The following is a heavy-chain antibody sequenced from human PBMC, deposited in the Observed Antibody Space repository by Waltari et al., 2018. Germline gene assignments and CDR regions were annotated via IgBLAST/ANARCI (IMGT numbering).Heavy chain of an antibody. D-gene: IGHD4-17*01. Sequence: QVQLVESGGGVVQPGRSLRLSCAASGFTFSSYGMHWVRQAPGKGLEWVGVIWYDGSNKYYADSVKGRFTISRDNSKNTLYLQMNSLRAEDTAMYYCAKDPRATVAYPDYWGQGTLVTVSS. CDR3: AKDPRATVAYPDY. V-gene: IGHV3-30*18. J-gene: IGHJ4*02. CDR2: IWYDGSNK. CDR1: GFTFSSYG.